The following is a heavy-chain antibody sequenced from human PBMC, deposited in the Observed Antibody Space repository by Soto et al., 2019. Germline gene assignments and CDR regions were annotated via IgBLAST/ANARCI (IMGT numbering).Heavy chain of an antibody. CDR1: GYTFTSYY. Sequence: ASVKVSCKASGYTFTSYYMHWVRQAPGQGLEWMGIINPSGGSTSYAQKFQGRVTMTRDTSTSTVYMELSSLRSEDTAVYYCAGDRYDFWSGYASLFDYWGQGTLVTVSS. CDR3: AGDRYDFWSGYASLFDY. CDR2: INPSGGST. V-gene: IGHV1-46*01. J-gene: IGHJ4*02. D-gene: IGHD3-3*01.